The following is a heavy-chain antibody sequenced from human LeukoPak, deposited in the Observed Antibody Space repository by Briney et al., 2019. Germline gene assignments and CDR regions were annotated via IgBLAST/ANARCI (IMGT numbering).Heavy chain of an antibody. CDR1: GFTFSSRDW. V-gene: IGHV3-7*01. CDR2: IKQDGSEK. Sequence: GGSLRLSCVASGFTFSSRDWMTWVRQAPGKGLEWVANIKQDGSEKNYVDSVKGRFTISRDNAKNSVDLQMNSLRAEDTAVYYCAELGITMIGGVWGKGTTVTISS. J-gene: IGHJ6*04. CDR3: AELGITMIGGV. D-gene: IGHD3-10*02.